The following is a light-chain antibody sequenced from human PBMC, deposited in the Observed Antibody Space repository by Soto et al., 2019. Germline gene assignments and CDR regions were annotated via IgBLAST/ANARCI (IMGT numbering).Light chain of an antibody. J-gene: IGLJ1*01. Sequence: QSVLTQPPSASGSPGQSVTISCIGTSSDVGAYNFVSWYQQHPGKAPKLMIYDVSKRPSGVPDRFSGSKSGNTASLTVSGLQAEDEADYYCSSYAGSNFYVFGTGTKLTVL. CDR3: SSYAGSNFYV. V-gene: IGLV2-8*01. CDR2: DVS. CDR1: SSDVGAYNF.